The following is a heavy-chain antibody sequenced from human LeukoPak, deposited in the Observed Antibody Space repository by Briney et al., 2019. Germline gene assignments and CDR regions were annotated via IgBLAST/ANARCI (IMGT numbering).Heavy chain of an antibody. CDR1: GFTFSTYA. Sequence: GGSLRLSCEASGFTFSTYAMSWVRQAPGKGLEWVSGISGSGGSTHYADSVKGRFTISRANSKNALYLQMNSLRAEDTAVYYCAKTKMVGATAYYYYGMDVWGQGTTVTVSS. V-gene: IGHV3-23*01. CDR2: ISGSGGST. CDR3: AKTKMVGATAYYYYGMDV. D-gene: IGHD1-26*01. J-gene: IGHJ6*02.